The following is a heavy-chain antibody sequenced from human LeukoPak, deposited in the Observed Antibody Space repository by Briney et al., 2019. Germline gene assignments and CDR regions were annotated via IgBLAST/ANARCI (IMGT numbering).Heavy chain of an antibody. Sequence: GGSLRLSCAASGFTFSSYGMHWVRQAPGKGLEGVAFIRYDESNKYYADSVKGRFTISRDNSKNTLYLQMNSLRAEDTAVYYCAREAVAATFFDYWGQGTLVTVSS. CDR3: AREAVAATFFDY. V-gene: IGHV3-30*02. D-gene: IGHD6-19*01. CDR1: GFTFSSYG. CDR2: IRYDESNK. J-gene: IGHJ4*02.